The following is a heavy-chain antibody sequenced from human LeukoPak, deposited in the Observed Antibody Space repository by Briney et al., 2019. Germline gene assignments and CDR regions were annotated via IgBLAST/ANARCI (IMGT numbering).Heavy chain of an antibody. CDR1: GFTFSSYG. J-gene: IGHJ4*02. V-gene: IGHV3-30*02. CDR3: AKDPGSSSNSDQVDY. Sequence: QTGGSLRLSCAASGFTFSSYGMHWVRQAPGKGLEWVAFIRYDEGNKYSDSVKGRFTISRDNSKNTLYLQMNSLRAEDTAEYYCAKDPGSSSNSDQVDYWGQGTLVTVSS. D-gene: IGHD6-13*01. CDR2: IRYDEGNK.